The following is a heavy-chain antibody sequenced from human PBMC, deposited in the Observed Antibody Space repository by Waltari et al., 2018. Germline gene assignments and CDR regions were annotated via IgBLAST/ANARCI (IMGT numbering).Heavy chain of an antibody. CDR1: GFTFSSYL. CDR3: AILRGGNY. CDR2: IKQDGSEK. D-gene: IGHD3-16*01. Sequence: EVQLVESGGGLVQPGGSLRLSCEGSGFTFSSYLMTWVRQAPGKGLGWLANIKQDGSEKYYVDSVKGRFTISRDNAKNSLYLQMNSLRVEDTALYYCAILRGGNYWGQGTLVTVSS. V-gene: IGHV3-7*01. J-gene: IGHJ4*02.